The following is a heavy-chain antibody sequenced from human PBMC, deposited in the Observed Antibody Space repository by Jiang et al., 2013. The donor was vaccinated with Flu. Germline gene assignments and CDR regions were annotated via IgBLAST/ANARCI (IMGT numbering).Heavy chain of an antibody. Sequence: GAEVKKPGSSVKVSCRASGYTFTGYYIHWVRRAPGQGLEWMGWINPNSGDTNYAQKFQGRVTMTRDTSISTAYMELSRLTSDDTAVYYCARDSAPDSTYVPFDYWGQGSLVTVSS. D-gene: IGHD4-11*01. CDR1: GYTFTGYY. V-gene: IGHV1-2*02. J-gene: IGHJ4*02. CDR3: ARDSAPDSTYVPFDY. CDR2: INPNSGDT.